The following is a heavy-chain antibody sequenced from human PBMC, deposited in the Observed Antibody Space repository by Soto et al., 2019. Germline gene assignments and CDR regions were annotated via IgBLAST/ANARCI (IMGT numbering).Heavy chain of an antibody. CDR1: GFTFSSYA. CDR2: ISYDGSNK. J-gene: IGHJ6*02. Sequence: GGSLRLSCAASGFTFSSYAMHWVRQAPGKGLEWVAVISYDGSNKYYADSVKGRFTISRDNSKNTLYLQMNSLRAEDTAVYYCARALSSGSYFGHKYYYYYGMDVWGQGTTVTVSS. D-gene: IGHD3-10*02. CDR3: ARALSSGSYFGHKYYYYYGMDV. V-gene: IGHV3-30-3*01.